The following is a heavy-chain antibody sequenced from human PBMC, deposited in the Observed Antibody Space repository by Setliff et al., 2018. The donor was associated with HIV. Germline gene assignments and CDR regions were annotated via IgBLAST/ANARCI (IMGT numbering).Heavy chain of an antibody. Sequence: ASVKVSCKASGYGLIAYAMNWVRQAPGQRPEWMGWINPGNGNTKYSQKFQGRVTITRVTPASTVYMELSGLRSEDTAVYYCARDLSIDSSGYPRIGYSYMDVWGKGTTVTVS. J-gene: IGHJ6*03. CDR2: INPGNGNT. D-gene: IGHD3-22*01. CDR3: ARDLSIDSSGYPRIGYSYMDV. CDR1: GYGLIAYA. V-gene: IGHV1-3*01.